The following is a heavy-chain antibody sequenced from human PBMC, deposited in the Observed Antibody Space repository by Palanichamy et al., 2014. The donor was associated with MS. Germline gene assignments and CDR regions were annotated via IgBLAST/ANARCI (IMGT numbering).Heavy chain of an antibody. J-gene: IGHJ4*02. CDR2: IYNSEST. D-gene: IGHD1-26*01. CDR1: GGSISSGNYY. CDR3: AREWGAGHFDY. V-gene: IGHV4-31*03. Sequence: QVQLQESGPGLVKPSQTLSLTCTVFGGSISSGNYYWSWVRQHPGKGPEWIGYIYNSESTYYNPSLKSRVIVSADTSKNQFSLKLTSVTAADTAVYYCAREWGAGHFDYWGQGTLVTVSS.